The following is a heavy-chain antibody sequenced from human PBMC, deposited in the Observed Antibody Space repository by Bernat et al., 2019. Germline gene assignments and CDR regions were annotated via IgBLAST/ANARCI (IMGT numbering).Heavy chain of an antibody. D-gene: IGHD2-15*01. CDR3: ARGVYCSGGSCYSPGFDY. CDR2: INSDGSST. V-gene: IGHV3-74*01. Sequence: EVQLVESGGGLVQPGGSLRLSCAASGFTFSSYWMHWVRQAPGKGLVWVSRINSDGSSTSYADSEKGRFTISRDNAKNTLYLQMNSLRAEDTAVYYCARGVYCSGGSCYSPGFDYWGQGTLVTVSS. CDR1: GFTFSSYW. J-gene: IGHJ4*02.